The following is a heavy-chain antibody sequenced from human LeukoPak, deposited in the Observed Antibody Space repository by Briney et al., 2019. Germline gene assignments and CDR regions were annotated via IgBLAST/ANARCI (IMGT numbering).Heavy chain of an antibody. D-gene: IGHD4-11*01. J-gene: IGHJ5*02. V-gene: IGHV4-34*01. Sequence: SETLSLACAVYGGSFSGYYWSWIRQPPGKGLEWIGEINHSGSTNYNPSLKSRVTISVDTSKNQFSLKLSSVTAADTAVYYCAREGWATVGWFDPWGQGTLVTVSS. CDR1: GGSFSGYY. CDR3: AREGWATVGWFDP. CDR2: INHSGST.